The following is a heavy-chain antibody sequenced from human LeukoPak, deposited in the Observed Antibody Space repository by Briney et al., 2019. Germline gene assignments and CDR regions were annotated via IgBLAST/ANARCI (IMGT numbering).Heavy chain of an antibody. D-gene: IGHD3-22*01. J-gene: IGHJ3*02. CDR2: ISSSSSYI. CDR1: GFTFSSYS. Sequence: GGSLRLSCAASGFTFSSYSMNWVRQAPGKGLEWVSSISSSSSYIYYADSVKGRFTISRDNAKNSLYLQMNSLRAEDTAVYYCARDRSYDSSGYHYAGAFDIWGQGTMVTVSS. V-gene: IGHV3-21*01. CDR3: ARDRSYDSSGYHYAGAFDI.